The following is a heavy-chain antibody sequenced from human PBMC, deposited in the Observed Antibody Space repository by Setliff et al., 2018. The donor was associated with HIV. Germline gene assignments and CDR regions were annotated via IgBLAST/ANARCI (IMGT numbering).Heavy chain of an antibody. Sequence: SETLSLTCTVSGDSINSYYWSWIRQPAGKGLEWIGRIYTSGTPNYNPSLKRRVTMSLDTSKNQFSLKVRSVTASDTAVYYCARNFWNGPPVYYYYGMDVWGQGTTVTVSS. D-gene: IGHD3-3*01. CDR3: ARNFWNGPPVYYYYGMDV. CDR2: IYTSGTP. J-gene: IGHJ6*02. CDR1: GDSINSYY. V-gene: IGHV4-4*07.